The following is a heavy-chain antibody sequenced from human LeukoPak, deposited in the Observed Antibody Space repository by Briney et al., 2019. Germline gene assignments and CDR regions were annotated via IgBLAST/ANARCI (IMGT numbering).Heavy chain of an antibody. CDR3: ARDPGCSGTSCYWSFDY. CDR2: ITSTGTTI. CDR1: GFTFSSYE. J-gene: IGHJ4*02. V-gene: IGHV3-48*03. D-gene: IGHD2-2*01. Sequence: GGSLRLSCAASGFTFSSYEMNWVRQAPGKGLEWVSYITSTGTTIYYADSVKGRFTISRDNAKNSLYLQMNSLRAEDTAVYYCARDPGCSGTSCYWSFDYWGQGTLVTVSS.